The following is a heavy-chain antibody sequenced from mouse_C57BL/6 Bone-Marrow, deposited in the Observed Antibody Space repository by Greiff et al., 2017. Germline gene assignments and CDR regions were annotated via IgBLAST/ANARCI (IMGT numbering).Heavy chain of an antibody. Sequence: QVQLQQPGAELVKPGASVKLSCKASGYTFTSYWMHWVKQRPGQGLEWIGMIHPNSGSTNYNEKFKGKATLTADKSSSTAYMQLSSLTSEDSAVYFCITTVDWYFDVWGTGTGHRLL. J-gene: IGHJ1*03. D-gene: IGHD1-1*01. CDR3: ITTVDWYFDV. V-gene: IGHV1-64*01. CDR2: IHPNSGST. CDR1: GYTFTSYW.